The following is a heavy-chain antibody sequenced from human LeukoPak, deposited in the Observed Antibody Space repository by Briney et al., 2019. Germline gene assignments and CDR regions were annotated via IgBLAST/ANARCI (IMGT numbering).Heavy chain of an antibody. CDR3: AKHVTPAVTTTES. CDR1: GFTFNKFA. V-gene: IGHV3-23*01. D-gene: IGHD4-17*01. Sequence: GGSLRLSCAASGFTFNKFAMSWVRQAPGKGLEWVSALSFSGIGTYYAYSEKGRFTISRDNPGNTLFLQMDSLRAEDTAVYHCAKHVTPAVTTTESWGQGTLVTVSS. J-gene: IGHJ5*02. CDR2: LSFSGIGT.